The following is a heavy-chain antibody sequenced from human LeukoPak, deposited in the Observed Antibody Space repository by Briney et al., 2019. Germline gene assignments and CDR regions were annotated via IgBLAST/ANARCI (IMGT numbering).Heavy chain of an antibody. CDR1: GGSINSYY. V-gene: IGHV4-4*07. J-gene: IGHJ4*02. CDR3: ARGESYCGGDCYGY. D-gene: IGHD2-21*02. CDR2: IYSSGST. Sequence: SETLSLTCNVSGGSINSYYWSWIRQPAGEGLEWIGRIYSSGSTNYNPSLKSRVTMSVDTSKNQFSLKLSSVTAADTAVYYCARGESYCGGDCYGYWGRGTLVTVSS.